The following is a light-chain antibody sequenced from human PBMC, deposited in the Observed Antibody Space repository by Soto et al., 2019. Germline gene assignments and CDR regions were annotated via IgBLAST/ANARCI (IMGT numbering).Light chain of an antibody. CDR2: NNN. CDR3: AAWDDSLNGYV. J-gene: IGLJ1*01. CDR1: SSNIGTHT. Sequence: QSVLTQPPSASGTPGQRVTISCSGSSSNIGTHTVNWYQQLPGTAPKLLIYNNNQRTSGVPDRFSGSKSGTSASLAISGLQSEDEADYYCAAWDDSLNGYVFGTGTKLTVL. V-gene: IGLV1-44*01.